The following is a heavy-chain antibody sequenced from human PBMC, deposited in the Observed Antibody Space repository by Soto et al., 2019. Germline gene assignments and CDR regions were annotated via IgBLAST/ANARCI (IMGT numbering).Heavy chain of an antibody. V-gene: IGHV1-18*04. Sequence: WASVKVSCKASGYTFTSFGISWVRQAPGQGLEWMGLISGYDGHTECGQKFQGRVTMTTDTSTSTAYMDLRSLTSDDTAVYFCARVVPIASNTYNPTWPWGQGTLVTVSS. CDR1: GYTFTSFG. CDR2: ISGYDGHT. D-gene: IGHD1-1*01. J-gene: IGHJ5*02. CDR3: ARVVPIASNTYNPTWP.